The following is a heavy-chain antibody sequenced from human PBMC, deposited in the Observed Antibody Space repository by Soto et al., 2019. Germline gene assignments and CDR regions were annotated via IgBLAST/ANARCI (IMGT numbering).Heavy chain of an antibody. D-gene: IGHD2-2*01. J-gene: IGHJ4*02. CDR3: AREDPPSLY. Sequence: QVQLVQSGAEVKKPGASVKVSCKASGYTFTSYGISWVRQAPGQGLEWMGWISAYNGNTNYAQKLQGRVTMTPDTPPRPAYMGLRGLGSDDSAVYYCAREDPPSLYWGQGTLVPVSS. V-gene: IGHV1-18*01. CDR1: GYTFTSYG. CDR2: ISAYNGNT.